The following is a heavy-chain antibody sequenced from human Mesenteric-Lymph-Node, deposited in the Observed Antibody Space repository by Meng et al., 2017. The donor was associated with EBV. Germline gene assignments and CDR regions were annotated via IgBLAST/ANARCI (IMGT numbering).Heavy chain of an antibody. J-gene: IGHJ4*02. CDR2: IYHSGTT. Sequence: SGLGSPSQTLSLSCAVSGGSIISGGYSWSWIRQAPGKGLEWIGFIYHSGTTYLNPSLRSRVTLSVDTSKNQFSLNLRSVSAADTAIYYCARSAGGDYFDYWGQGTLVTVSS. CDR1: GGSIISGGYS. CDR3: ARSAGGDYFDY. V-gene: IGHV4-30-2*01. D-gene: IGHD1-26*01.